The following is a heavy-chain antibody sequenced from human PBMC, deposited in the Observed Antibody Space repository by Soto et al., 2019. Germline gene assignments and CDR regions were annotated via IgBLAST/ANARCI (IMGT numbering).Heavy chain of an antibody. CDR1: GYGFTGYG. Sequence: ALVKVSCKAFGYGFTGYGVSWVRLATGQGLEWMGWISAYNGNTNYAQKLQGRVTMTTDTSTSTAYMELRSLRSDDTAVYYCARDRITMVRGVRSGGLVRFDPWGQGTLLTVYS. CDR2: ISAYNGNT. V-gene: IGHV1-18*01. J-gene: IGHJ5*02. D-gene: IGHD3-10*01. CDR3: ARDRITMVRGVRSGGLVRFDP.